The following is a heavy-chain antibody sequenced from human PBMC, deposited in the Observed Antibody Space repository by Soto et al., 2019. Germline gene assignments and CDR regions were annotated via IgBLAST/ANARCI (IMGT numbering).Heavy chain of an antibody. V-gene: IGHV3-23*01. J-gene: IGHJ1*01. D-gene: IGHD1-26*01. CDR1: GFTFSSYA. Sequence: EVQLLESGGGLVQPGGSLRLSCAASGFTFSSYAMNWVRQAPGKGLEWVSGISASGGSSYYTDSVKGRFTIFRDNSKNTLSLQMNSLRADDTVVYYGARDLLAGSGALLTYFQYWGQGTLVTVSS. CDR2: ISASGGSS. CDR3: ARDLLAGSGALLTYFQY.